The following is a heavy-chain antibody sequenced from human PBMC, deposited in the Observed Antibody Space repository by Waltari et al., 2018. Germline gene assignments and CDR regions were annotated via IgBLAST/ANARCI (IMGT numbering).Heavy chain of an antibody. CDR2: MYYSGST. V-gene: IGHV4-39*01. J-gene: IGHJ4*02. D-gene: IGHD2-15*01. CDR3: VRHARTTSGGKHFDH. Sequence: QLQLQESGPGLVKASETLSLTCTVSGDSISSSSYYWGWVRQPPGKGLEWIGHMYYSGSTDYNPSLKSRVTISGDTSKSQFSLKLSSVTAADTSMYYCVRHARTTSGGKHFDHWGQGMLVTVSP. CDR1: GDSISSSSYY.